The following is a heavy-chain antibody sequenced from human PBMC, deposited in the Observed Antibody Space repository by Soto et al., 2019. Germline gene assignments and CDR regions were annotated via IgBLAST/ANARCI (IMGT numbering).Heavy chain of an antibody. D-gene: IGHD1-1*01. CDR1: GAFVSSTGYH. J-gene: IGHJ4*02. Sequence: SETLSLTCSVAGAFVSSTGYHWTWIRQSPGKGLEWIGYISYSGNSNYDPSLESRVTMSLDTSSNQFSMSLRSVTAADTATYYCARQLDSTVFDFWGRGTLVTVSS. CDR2: ISYSGNS. CDR3: ARQLDSTVFDF. V-gene: IGHV4-61*08.